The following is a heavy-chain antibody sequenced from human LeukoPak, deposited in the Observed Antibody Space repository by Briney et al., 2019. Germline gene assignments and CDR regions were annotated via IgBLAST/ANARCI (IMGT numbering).Heavy chain of an antibody. CDR2: IYHSGST. V-gene: IGHV4-4*02. D-gene: IGHD3-22*01. CDR1: GGSISSSNW. CDR3: ASWGLSSGYYGAFDY. Sequence: SETLSLTCAVSGGSISSSNWWSWVRQPPGEGLEWIGEIYHSGSTNYNPSLKSRVTISVDKSKNQFSLKLSSVTAADTAVYYCASWGLSSGYYGAFDYWGQGTLVTVSS. J-gene: IGHJ4*02.